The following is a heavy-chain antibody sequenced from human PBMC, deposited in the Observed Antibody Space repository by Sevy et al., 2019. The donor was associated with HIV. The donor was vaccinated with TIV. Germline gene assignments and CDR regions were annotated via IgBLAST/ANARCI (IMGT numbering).Heavy chain of an antibody. D-gene: IGHD3-10*01. CDR2: ISGSGGST. Sequence: GSLRLSCAASGFTFSSYAMSWVRQAPGKGLEWVSAISGSGGSTYYADSVKGRFTISRDNSKNTLYLQMNSLRAEDRAGYYCAERQGSYYYGSGSPDDAFDIWGQGTMVTVSS. CDR3: AERQGSYYYGSGSPDDAFDI. CDR1: GFTFSSYA. V-gene: IGHV3-23*01. J-gene: IGHJ3*02.